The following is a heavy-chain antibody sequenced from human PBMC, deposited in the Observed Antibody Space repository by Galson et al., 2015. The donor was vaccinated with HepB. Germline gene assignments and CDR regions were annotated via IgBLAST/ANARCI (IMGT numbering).Heavy chain of an antibody. D-gene: IGHD2-2*03. CDR1: GFTFSSYA. J-gene: IGHJ4*02. V-gene: IGHV3-64D*06. Sequence: SLRLSCAASGFTFSSYAMHWVRQAPGKGLEYVSAISSNGGSTYYADSVKGRFTISRDNSKNTLYLQTSSLRAEDTAVYYCVKDGYCSSTSCYGDYWGQGTLVTVSS. CDR3: VKDGYCSSTSCYGDY. CDR2: ISSNGGST.